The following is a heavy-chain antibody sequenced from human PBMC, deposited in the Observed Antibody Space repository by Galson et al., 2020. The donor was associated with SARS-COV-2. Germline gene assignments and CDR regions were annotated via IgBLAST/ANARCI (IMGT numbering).Heavy chain of an antibody. J-gene: IGHJ4*02. CDR3: ARGTEGRGVIDYFDY. CDR1: GDSVSSNSVA. Sequence: SQTLSLTCAISGDSVSSNSVAWNWIRRSPSRGLERLGRTYYRTQWYNEYAVSVNSRLIINPDTSKNQFSLHLSSVTSEDTAVYYCARGTEGRGVIDYFDYWGQGTLVTVSS. V-gene: IGHV6-1*01. CDR2: TYYRTQWYN. D-gene: IGHD3-16*02.